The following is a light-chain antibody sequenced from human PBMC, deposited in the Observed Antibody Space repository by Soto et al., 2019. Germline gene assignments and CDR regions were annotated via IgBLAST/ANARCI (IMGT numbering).Light chain of an antibody. CDR1: QDISHY. J-gene: IGKJ1*01. CDR2: GAS. V-gene: IGKV1-9*01. CDR3: QQYHTFPRT. Sequence: DIQLTQSPSFLSASVGDRVTITCRPSQDISHYLAWYQQRPGKAPKLLLYGASTLQSGVPSRFSGSGSGTEFTLTISSLQPEDFATYYRQQYHTFPRTFGQGTKVEI.